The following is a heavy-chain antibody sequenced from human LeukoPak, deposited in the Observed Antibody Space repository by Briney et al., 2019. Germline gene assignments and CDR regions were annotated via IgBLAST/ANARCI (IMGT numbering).Heavy chain of an antibody. CDR1: GGSISGHY. Sequence: PSETLSLTCTVSGGSISGHYWSWIRQPPGKGLEWIGYIYYTGSTNYNPSLKSRVTISVQTSKNQFSLKLSSVTAADTAVYYCAREGYSSNWYDSWGQGTLVTVSS. D-gene: IGHD6-13*01. CDR2: IYYTGST. J-gene: IGHJ5*01. V-gene: IGHV4-59*11. CDR3: AREGYSSNWYDS.